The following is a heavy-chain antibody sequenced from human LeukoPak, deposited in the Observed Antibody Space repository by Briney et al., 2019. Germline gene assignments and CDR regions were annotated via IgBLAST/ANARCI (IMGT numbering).Heavy chain of an antibody. CDR2: ITTSDGNT. CDR1: GFTFSSYT. J-gene: IGHJ4*02. CDR3: AKDGGLWVSAHWGDS. D-gene: IGHD7-27*01. Sequence: GGSLRLSCAASGFTFSSYTMSWVRQAPGKGLEWVSTITTSDGNTYYADSVKGRFTVSRDNSKNTLFLQINSLRAEDTAVYYCAKDGGLWVSAHWGDSWGRGTLVTVSS. V-gene: IGHV3-23*01.